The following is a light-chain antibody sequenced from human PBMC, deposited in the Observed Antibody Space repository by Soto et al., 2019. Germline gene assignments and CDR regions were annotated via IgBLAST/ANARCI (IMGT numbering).Light chain of an antibody. CDR3: QQYYSYSRT. Sequence: DIQMTQSPSALSASVGDSVTITCRASQSVSTWLAWYQQKPGKAPKLLIYKASSVESGVPSRFSGSGSGATFTLTIISLQPDDFATYYCQQYYSYSRTFGQGTKVEIK. CDR1: QSVSTW. J-gene: IGKJ1*01. V-gene: IGKV1-5*03. CDR2: KAS.